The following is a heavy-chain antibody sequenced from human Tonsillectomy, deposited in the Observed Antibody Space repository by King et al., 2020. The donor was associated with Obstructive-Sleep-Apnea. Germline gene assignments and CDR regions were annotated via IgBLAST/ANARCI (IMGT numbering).Heavy chain of an antibody. CDR3: ARGAYYYDSSGYFPNFDY. J-gene: IGHJ4*02. V-gene: IGHV5-51*01. D-gene: IGHD3-22*01. Sequence: VQLVESGAEVKKPGESLKIYCKGSGYSFTSYWIGWVRQMPGKGLEWMGIIYPGDSDTGYSPSFQGQVTISADKSISTAYLQWSSLKASDTAMYYCARGAYYYDSSGYFPNFDYWGQGTLVTVSS. CDR1: GYSFTSYW. CDR2: IYPGDSDT.